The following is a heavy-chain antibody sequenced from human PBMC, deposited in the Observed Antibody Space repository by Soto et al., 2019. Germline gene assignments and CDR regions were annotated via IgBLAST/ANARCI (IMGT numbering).Heavy chain of an antibody. V-gene: IGHV3-7*05. Sequence: EVQLVESGGGLVQPGGSLRLSCAASGFTFSSYWMSWVRQAPGKGLEWVANIKQDGSEKYYVDSVKGRFTISRDNAKNSLYLQRNSLRAEDTAVYYCARGDIVVVPAAISHLWRYWGQGTLVTVSS. CDR2: IKQDGSEK. D-gene: IGHD2-2*01. J-gene: IGHJ4*02. CDR1: GFTFSSYW. CDR3: ARGDIVVVPAAISHLWRY.